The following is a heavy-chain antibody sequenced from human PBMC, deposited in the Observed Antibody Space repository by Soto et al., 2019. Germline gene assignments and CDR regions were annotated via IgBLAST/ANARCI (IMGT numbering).Heavy chain of an antibody. CDR3: ARHGYNYGGGYFDY. J-gene: IGHJ4*02. V-gene: IGHV3-66*04. CDR2: IYSGGST. CDR1: GVTVSSNY. Sequence: EVQLVESGGGLVQPGGSLRLSCAASGVTVSSNYMSWVRQAPGKGLEWVSVIYSGGSTYYADSVKGIFTISRDNSKNTLYLQMNSLRAEDTAVYYCARHGYNYGGGYFDYWGQGTLVTVSS. D-gene: IGHD5-18*01.